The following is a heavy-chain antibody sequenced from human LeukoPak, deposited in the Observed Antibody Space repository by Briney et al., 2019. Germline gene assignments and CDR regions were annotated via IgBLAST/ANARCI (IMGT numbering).Heavy chain of an antibody. CDR1: GGSISSSSYY. D-gene: IGHD2-2*01. V-gene: IGHV4-39*01. CDR3: ARCEYQLPDGAFDI. Sequence: SETLSLTCTVSGGSISSSSYYWGWIRQPPGKGLEWIGSIYYSGSTYYNPSLNTRVTISVDTSKNQSSLKLSSVTAADTAVYYCARCEYQLPDGAFDIWGPGTIVTASS. CDR2: IYYSGST. J-gene: IGHJ3*02.